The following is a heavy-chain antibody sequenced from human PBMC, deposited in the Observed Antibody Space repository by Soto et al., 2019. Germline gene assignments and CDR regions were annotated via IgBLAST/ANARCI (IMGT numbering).Heavy chain of an antibody. V-gene: IGHV1-69*05. J-gene: IGHJ4*02. Sequence: GASVKVSCKASGCTFRTSAMSWVRQAPGQGLEWMGGIMPVFSTPDYAQKFQGRVTITRDTSASTAYMELSSLRFAATVVYSCARGSGYFYCFDFWGQGTLVTVSS. D-gene: IGHD3-22*01. CDR2: IMPVFSTP. CDR3: ARGSGYFYCFDF. CDR1: GCTFRTSA.